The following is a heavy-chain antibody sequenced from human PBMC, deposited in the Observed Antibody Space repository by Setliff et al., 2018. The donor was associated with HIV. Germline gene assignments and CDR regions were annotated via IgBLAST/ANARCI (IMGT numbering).Heavy chain of an antibody. CDR1: GGSISSYY. V-gene: IGHV4-4*09. Sequence: PSETLSLTCIVSGGSISSYYRSWIRQPPGKELEWIGDIYTNGSTDYNPSLKSRVTISVDTSKQRFPLRLSSVTAADTAVYYCARHSGYYYDSSGYYPFDVWGQGTMVTVSS. J-gene: IGHJ3*01. CDR3: ARHSGYYYDSSGYYPFDV. D-gene: IGHD3-22*01. CDR2: IYTNGST.